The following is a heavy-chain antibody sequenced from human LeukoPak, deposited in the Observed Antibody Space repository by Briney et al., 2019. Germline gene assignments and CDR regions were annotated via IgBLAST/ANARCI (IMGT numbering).Heavy chain of an antibody. CDR3: TRLDCSGGSCYHMDV. V-gene: IGHV3-73*01. J-gene: IGHJ6*03. D-gene: IGHD2-15*01. Sequence: GGSLRLSCAASGFIFSGSAMHWVRQASGKGLEWVGRIRSKANSYATAYAASVKGTLTISRDDSKNTAYLQMDSLKTEDAAVYYCTRLDCSGGSCYHMDVWGKGTTVTVSS. CDR1: GFIFSGSA. CDR2: IRSKANSYAT.